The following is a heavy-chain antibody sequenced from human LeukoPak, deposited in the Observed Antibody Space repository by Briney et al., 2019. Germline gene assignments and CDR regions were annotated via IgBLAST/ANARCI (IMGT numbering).Heavy chain of an antibody. CDR2: IYYSGST. J-gene: IGHJ6*02. D-gene: IGHD4-17*01. V-gene: IGHV4-59*01. CDR1: GGSISSYY. Sequence: SETLSLTCTVSGGSISSYYWSWIRQPPGKGLEWIGYIYYSGSTNYNPSLKSRVTISVDTSKNQFSLKLSSVTAADTAVYYCARVHGLYYYGMDVWGQGTKVTVSS. CDR3: ARVHGLYYYGMDV.